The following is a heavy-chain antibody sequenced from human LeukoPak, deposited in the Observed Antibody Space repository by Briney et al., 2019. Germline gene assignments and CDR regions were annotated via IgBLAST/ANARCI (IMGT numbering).Heavy chain of an antibody. CDR3: AKEPGYSSSASDWFDP. CDR2: MSYDGSNK. J-gene: IGHJ5*02. V-gene: IGHV3-30*18. CDR1: GFTFSSYG. Sequence: GGSLRLSCAASGFTFSSYGMHWVRQAPGKGLEWVAVMSYDGSNKYYADSVKGRFTISRDNSKNTLYLQMNSLRAEDTAVYYCAKEPGYSSSASDWFDPWGQGTLVTVSS. D-gene: IGHD6-13*01.